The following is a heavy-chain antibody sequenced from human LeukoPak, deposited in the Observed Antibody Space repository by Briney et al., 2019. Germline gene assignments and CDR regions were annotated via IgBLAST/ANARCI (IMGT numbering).Heavy chain of an antibody. CDR1: GGTFSSYA. J-gene: IGHJ4*02. V-gene: IGHV1-69*04. CDR3: ARVTANWGYVY. Sequence: SVKFSCKASGGTFSSYAISWVRQAPGQGLEWMGRIIPILGMANYAQKFQGRVTITADKSTSTAYMELSSLRSEDTAVYYCARVTANWGYVYWGQGTLVTVSS. D-gene: IGHD7-27*01. CDR2: IIPILGMA.